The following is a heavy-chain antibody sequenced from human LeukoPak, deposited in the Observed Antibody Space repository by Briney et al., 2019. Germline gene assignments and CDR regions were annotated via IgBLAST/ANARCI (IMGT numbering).Heavy chain of an antibody. J-gene: IGHJ4*02. CDR1: GYTFSGYY. CDR3: ARDHGDYTYYFDY. CDR2: INPNSGGT. D-gene: IGHD4-17*01. V-gene: IGHV1-2*02. Sequence: GASVTVSCKASGYTFSGYYIHWVRQAPGQGLEWMGWINPNSGGTNYAQKFQGRVTMTRDTSISTAYMELSRLRSDDTAVYYCARDHGDYTYYFDYWGQGPLVTVSS.